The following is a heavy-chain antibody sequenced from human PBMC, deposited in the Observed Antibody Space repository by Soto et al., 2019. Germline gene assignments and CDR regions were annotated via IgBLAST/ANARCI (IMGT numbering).Heavy chain of an antibody. CDR3: TRRRITMIVVVYDAFDI. CDR2: IYHSGST. V-gene: IGHV4-4*02. D-gene: IGHD3-22*01. Sequence: QVQLQESGPGLVKPSGTLSLTCAVSGGSISSSYWWSWVRQPPGKGLEWIGEIYHSGSTNYNPSLKRRVTISVDXSXNXXSLKLSSVTAADTAVYYCTRRRITMIVVVYDAFDIWGQGTTVTVSS. CDR1: GGSISSSYW. J-gene: IGHJ3*02.